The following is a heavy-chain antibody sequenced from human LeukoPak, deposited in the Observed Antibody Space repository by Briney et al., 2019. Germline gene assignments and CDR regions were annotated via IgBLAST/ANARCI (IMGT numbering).Heavy chain of an antibody. J-gene: IGHJ4*02. V-gene: IGHV4-30-2*01. D-gene: IGHD6-25*01. CDR3: ARSGSTDFDY. Sequence: SQTLSLTCAVSGGSVSSGGYSWSWIRQPPGNGLEWIGYIYHSGRASYNPSLKSRVTIPLDRSRNHVSLNLTSVTAADTAVYYCARSGSTDFDYWGQGTLVTVSS. CDR1: GGSVSSGGYS. CDR2: IYHSGRA.